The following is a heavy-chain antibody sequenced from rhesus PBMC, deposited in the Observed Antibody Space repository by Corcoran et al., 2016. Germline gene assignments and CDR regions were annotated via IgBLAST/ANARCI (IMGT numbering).Heavy chain of an antibody. V-gene: IGHV4-106*01. CDR2: IYGSGGGT. CDR3: ARDRWYSWNNNYGLDS. CDR1: GCSIRDDYY. D-gene: IGHD1-20*01. Sequence: VQLQESGPGLVKPSETLSLTCAVSGCSIRDDYYWSWIRPPPGKGRDWIGYIYGSGGGTNYNPSLKNRVTISIDTSKNQFSLKLSSVTAADTAVYYCARDRWYSWNNNYGLDSWGQGVVVTVSS. J-gene: IGHJ6*01.